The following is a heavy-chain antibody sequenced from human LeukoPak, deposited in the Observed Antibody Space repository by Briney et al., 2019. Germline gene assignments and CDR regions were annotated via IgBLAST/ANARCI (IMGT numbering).Heavy chain of an antibody. CDR2: SYSDSNT. J-gene: IGHJ3*02. V-gene: IGHV3-53*01. Sequence: GGSLRLSCAASGFTVSNNYMSWVRQAPGKGLEWVSISYSDSNTNYADSVKGRFTISRDTSQNTSPLQMNSLRVEGTAVYYCVRKNRDFNAAFDIWGQGTVVTVSS. D-gene: IGHD1-14*01. CDR1: GFTVSNNY. CDR3: VRKNRDFNAAFDI.